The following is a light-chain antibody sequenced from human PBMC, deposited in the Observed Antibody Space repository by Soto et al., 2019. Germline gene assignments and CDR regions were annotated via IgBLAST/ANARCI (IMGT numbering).Light chain of an antibody. CDR2: EVS. J-gene: IGLJ1*01. Sequence: LNQPASVSGSPGQSITISCTGTSSDVGGYNYVSWYQQHPGKAPKLMIYEVSNRPSGVSNRFSGSKSGNTASLTISGLQAEDEADYYCSSYTSSSTLGVFGTGTKVTVL. V-gene: IGLV2-14*01. CDR3: SSYTSSSTLGV. CDR1: SSDVGGYNY.